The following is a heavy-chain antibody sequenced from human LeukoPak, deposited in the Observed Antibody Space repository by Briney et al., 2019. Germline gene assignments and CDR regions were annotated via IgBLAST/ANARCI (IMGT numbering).Heavy chain of an antibody. J-gene: IGHJ6*03. CDR1: GYTFTSYG. CDR2: ISAYNGNT. V-gene: IGHV1-18*01. Sequence: ASVKVSFKASGYTFTSYGISWVRQAPGQGLEWMGWISAYNGNTNYAQKLQGRVTMTTDTSTSTAYMELRSLRSDDTAVCYCARVAYYYYYMDVWGKGTTVTVSS. CDR3: ARVAYYYYYMDV. D-gene: IGHD3-3*02.